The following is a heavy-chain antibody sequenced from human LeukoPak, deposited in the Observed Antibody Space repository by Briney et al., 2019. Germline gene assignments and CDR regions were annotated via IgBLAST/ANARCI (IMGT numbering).Heavy chain of an antibody. CDR1: GFTFSHHW. J-gene: IGHJ4*02. V-gene: IGHV3-7*01. CDR2: IKEDGSEK. Sequence: GGSLRPSCTASGFTFSHHWMTWVRQAPGKGLEWVANIKEDGSEKDYVDSVKGRFTISRDNGKNSLYLQMNSLRGEDAAVYYCARLNWNYADYWGQGTLVTVST. CDR3: ARLNWNYADY. D-gene: IGHD3-3*01.